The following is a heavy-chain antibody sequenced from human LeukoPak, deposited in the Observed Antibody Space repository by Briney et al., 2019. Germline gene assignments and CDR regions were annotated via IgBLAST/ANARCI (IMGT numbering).Heavy chain of an antibody. Sequence: ASVKVSCKASGYTFTGYYMHWVRQAPGQGLEWMGWINPNSGGTNYAQKFQGRVTMTRDTSISTAYMELSRLRSDDTAVYYCARVSAAAGINPLYGMGVWGQGTTVTVSS. CDR3: ARVSAAAGINPLYGMGV. J-gene: IGHJ6*02. CDR2: INPNSGGT. D-gene: IGHD6-13*01. CDR1: GYTFTGYY. V-gene: IGHV1-2*02.